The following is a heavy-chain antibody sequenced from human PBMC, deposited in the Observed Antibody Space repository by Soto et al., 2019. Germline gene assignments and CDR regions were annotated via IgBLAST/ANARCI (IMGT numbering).Heavy chain of an antibody. J-gene: IGHJ4*02. CDR2: ISYDGSNK. CDR3: AKASRGGQQLVWYFDY. Sequence: GGSLRLSCAASGGNFRSYGMHWVRQAPGKGLEWVAVISYDGSNKYYADSVKGRFTISRDNSKNTLYLQMNSLRAEDTAVYYCAKASRGGQQLVWYFDYWGQGTLVTVS. V-gene: IGHV3-30*18. D-gene: IGHD6-13*01. CDR1: GGNFRSYG.